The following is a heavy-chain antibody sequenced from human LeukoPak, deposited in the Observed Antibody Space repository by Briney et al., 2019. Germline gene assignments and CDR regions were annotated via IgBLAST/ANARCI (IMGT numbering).Heavy chain of an antibody. CDR1: GFAFSTQG. CDR3: ARETAGDSSYCGGDCYWGIFGDY. Sequence: PGGSLRLSCATSGFAFSTQGMHWVRQAPGKGLEWVAAIWHDGNNKYYVDSVKGRFTISRDNAKNSLYLQMNSLRAEDTAVYYCARETAGDSSYCGGDCYWGIFGDYWGQGTLVTVSS. V-gene: IGHV3-33*01. D-gene: IGHD2-21*01. CDR2: IWHDGNNK. J-gene: IGHJ4*02.